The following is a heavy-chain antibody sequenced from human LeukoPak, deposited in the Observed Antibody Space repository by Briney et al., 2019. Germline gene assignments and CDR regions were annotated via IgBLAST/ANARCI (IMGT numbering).Heavy chain of an antibody. J-gene: IGHJ4*02. CDR3: TTAPSGYADMNGWQLDY. CDR1: GFTFNYAW. D-gene: IGHD5-18*01. Sequence: GGSLRLSCAASGFTFNYAWMSWVRQAPGKGLEWVGRIKSKTDGETTDYAAPVKGRFTISRDDSKNTLYLQMNSLKTEDTALYYCTTAPSGYADMNGWQLDYWGQGALVTVSS. CDR2: IKSKTDGETT. V-gene: IGHV3-15*01.